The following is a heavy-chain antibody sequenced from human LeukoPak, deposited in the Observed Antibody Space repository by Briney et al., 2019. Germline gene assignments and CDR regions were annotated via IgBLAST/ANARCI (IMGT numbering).Heavy chain of an antibody. Sequence: GGSLRLSCVASGFTFSNYWMSWVRQAPGKGLEWVANIRKDGSDKYYVDSVKGRFTISRDNAKNSLYLQMNSLRAEDTAVYYCATDPAGIGSESYWGQGTRVTVSS. V-gene: IGHV3-7*01. D-gene: IGHD1-14*01. CDR3: ATDPAGIGSESY. CDR1: GFTFSNYW. CDR2: IRKDGSDK. J-gene: IGHJ4*02.